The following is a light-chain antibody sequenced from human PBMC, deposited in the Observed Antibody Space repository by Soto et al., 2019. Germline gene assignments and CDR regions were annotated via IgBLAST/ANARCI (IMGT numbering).Light chain of an antibody. J-gene: IGKJ2*01. CDR2: VAS. CDR3: QQTFSPPYT. V-gene: IGKV1-39*01. Sequence: DIQMTQSLSSLSASVGDTVTITCRASQSISNSLSWYQQKPGKAPKFLIYVASTLQRGVPSRFSCSGSGTDFTLTISSLQPEDVATYYCQQTFSPPYTVGQGTKLEIK. CDR1: QSISNS.